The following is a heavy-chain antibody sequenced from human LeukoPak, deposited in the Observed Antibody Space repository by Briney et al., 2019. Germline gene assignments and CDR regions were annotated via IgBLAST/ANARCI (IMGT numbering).Heavy chain of an antibody. CDR2: ISSSSSYI. V-gene: IGHV3-21*01. J-gene: IGHJ4*02. D-gene: IGHD6-6*01. CDR1: GFTFSSYS. Sequence: PGGSLRLSCAASGFTFSSYSMNWVRQAPGKGLEWASSISSSSSYIYYADSVKGRFTISRDNAKNSLYLQMNSLRAEDTAVYYCAREGEQLVPGSNYFDYWGQGTLVTVSS. CDR3: AREGEQLVPGSNYFDY.